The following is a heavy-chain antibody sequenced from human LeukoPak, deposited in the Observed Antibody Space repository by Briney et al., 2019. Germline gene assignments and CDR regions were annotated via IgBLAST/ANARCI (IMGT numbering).Heavy chain of an antibody. Sequence: PSETLSLTCTVSGGSISSGGYYWSWIRQPPGKGLEWIGYIYHSGSTYYNPSLKSRVTISVDRSKNQFSLKLSSVTAADTAVYYCASQLARPPDDYGDYPDDYWGQGTLVTVSS. CDR2: IYHSGST. CDR1: GGSISSGGYY. CDR3: ASQLARPPDDYGDYPDDY. J-gene: IGHJ4*02. V-gene: IGHV4-30-2*01. D-gene: IGHD4-17*01.